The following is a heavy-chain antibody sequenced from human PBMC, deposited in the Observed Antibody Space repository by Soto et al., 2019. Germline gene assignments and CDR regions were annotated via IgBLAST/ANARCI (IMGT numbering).Heavy chain of an antibody. CDR2: ISGSGGST. D-gene: IGHD3-22*01. CDR1: GFTFSSYA. J-gene: IGHJ5*02. Sequence: PGGSLRLSCAASGFTFSSYAMSWVRQAPGKGLEWVSAISGSGGSTYYADSVKGRFTISRDNSKNTLYLQMNSLRAEDTAVYYCAKVHYYDSSGYMDWFDPWGQGTLVTVSS. CDR3: AKVHYYDSSGYMDWFDP. V-gene: IGHV3-23*01.